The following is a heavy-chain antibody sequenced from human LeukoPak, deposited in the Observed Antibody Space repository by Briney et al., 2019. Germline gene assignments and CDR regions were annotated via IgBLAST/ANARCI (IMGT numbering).Heavy chain of an antibody. CDR2: LSTYNVNT. V-gene: IGHV1-18*01. CDR3: ARVISSSWYHHGY. J-gene: IGHJ4*02. D-gene: IGHD6-13*01. CDR1: GYTSTSDG. Sequence: ASVKVSCKASGYTSTSDGLSCVRQAPGQVLQWMGSLSTYNVNTTYAQTFQDRVTMTTDTSTSTAFMELRSLRFDDTAMYYCARVISSSWYHHGYWGQGTLVSVSS.